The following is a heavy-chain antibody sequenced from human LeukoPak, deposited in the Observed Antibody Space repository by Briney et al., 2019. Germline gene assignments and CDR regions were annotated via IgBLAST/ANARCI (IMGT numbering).Heavy chain of an antibody. Sequence: GGSLRLSCAASGLTFSSYSMNWVRQAPGKGLEWVSYISSSSSTIYYADSVKGRFTISRDNAKNSLYLQMNSLRAEDTAVYYCARERSLFGYQAPPYFDYWGQGTLVTVSS. V-gene: IGHV3-48*01. CDR3: ARERSLFGYQAPPYFDY. CDR2: ISSSSSTI. CDR1: GLTFSSYS. D-gene: IGHD6-25*01. J-gene: IGHJ4*02.